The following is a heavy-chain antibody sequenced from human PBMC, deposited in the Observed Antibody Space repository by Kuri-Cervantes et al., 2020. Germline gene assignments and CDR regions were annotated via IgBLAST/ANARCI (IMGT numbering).Heavy chain of an antibody. CDR3: TTGLTYYDILTGYYTYTDQARDY. CDR1: GFTFSSYA. Sequence: GGSLRLSCAASGFTFSSYAMHWVRQAPGKGLEWVAVISYDGSNKYYADSVKGRFTISRDNAKNSLYLQMNSLKTEDTAVYYCTTGLTYYDILTGYYTYTDQARDYWGQGTLVTVSS. V-gene: IGHV3-30*07. CDR2: ISYDGSNK. J-gene: IGHJ4*02. D-gene: IGHD3-9*01.